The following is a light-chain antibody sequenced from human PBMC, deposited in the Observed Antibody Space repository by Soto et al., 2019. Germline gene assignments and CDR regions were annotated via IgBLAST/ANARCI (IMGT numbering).Light chain of an antibody. Sequence: QSALTQPTSASGSPGQSVTISCTGTSSDVGGYNYVSWYQHHPGKAPKLIIYEVTKRPSGVPDRFSGSKSGNTASLTVSGLKAEDEADYSCSSYARINNGLFGGGTKLTVL. J-gene: IGLJ3*02. CDR1: SSDVGGYNY. CDR2: EVT. V-gene: IGLV2-8*01. CDR3: SSYARINNGL.